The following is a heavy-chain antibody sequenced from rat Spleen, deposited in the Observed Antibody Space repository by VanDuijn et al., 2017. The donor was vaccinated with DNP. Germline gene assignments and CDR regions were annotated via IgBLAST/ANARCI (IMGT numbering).Heavy chain of an antibody. CDR1: GFLLTSYN. CDR3: VRAYYGYKAYFDY. D-gene: IGHD1-9*01. V-gene: IGHV2-30*01. CDR2: IWTGGST. Sequence: QVQLKESGPGLVQPSQTLSLTCTVAGFLLTSYNVHWVRQPSGKGLEWMGVIWTGGSTEYNSALKSRLSINRDTSKSQVFLKMNSLQTEDTATYYCVRAYYGYKAYFDYWGQGVMVTVSS. J-gene: IGHJ2*01.